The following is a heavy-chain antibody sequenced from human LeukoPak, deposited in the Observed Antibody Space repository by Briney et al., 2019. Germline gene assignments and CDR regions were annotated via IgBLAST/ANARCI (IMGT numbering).Heavy chain of an antibody. J-gene: IGHJ4*02. Sequence: SETLSLTCTVSGVSFSSSSHFWGWLRQPPGRGLGWIGSIRNSGNTYYSPSLKSRVTISVDTSKNQFSLKLSSVTAADTAVYYCARHVYGEYGPGDYWGQGILVTVSS. CDR3: ARHVYGEYGPGDY. D-gene: IGHD4-17*01. CDR1: GVSFSSSSHF. V-gene: IGHV4-39*01. CDR2: IRNSGNT.